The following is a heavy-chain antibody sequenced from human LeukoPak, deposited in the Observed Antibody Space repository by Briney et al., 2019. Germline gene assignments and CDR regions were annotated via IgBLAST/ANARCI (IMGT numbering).Heavy chain of an antibody. V-gene: IGHV3-23*01. CDR3: AKVTMVGWYFDL. CDR1: GFSFSSSA. CDR2: ISGSGGST. Sequence: GGSLRLSCAASGFSFSSSAMTWVRQAPGKGLEWVSGISGSGGSTYDADSVKGRFTISRDNSKNTLDLQMNSLRVEDTAVYYCAKVTMVGWYFDLWGRGTPVTVSS. J-gene: IGHJ2*01. D-gene: IGHD2-15*01.